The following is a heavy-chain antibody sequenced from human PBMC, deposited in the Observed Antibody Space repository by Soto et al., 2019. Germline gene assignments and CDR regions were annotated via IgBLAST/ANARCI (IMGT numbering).Heavy chain of an antibody. J-gene: IGHJ4*02. CDR3: ARALLAYCGGDCALFDS. CDR2: IHHSGGT. V-gene: IGHV4-34*01. CDR1: GGSFSGYY. D-gene: IGHD2-21*02. Sequence: PSETLSLTCAVYGGSFSGYYWSWIRQPPGKGLEWIGHIHHSGGTSYNPSLKSLVAISVDTSKNQFSLKVDSVTAADTAVYYCARALLAYCGGDCALFDSWGQGIMVNVSS.